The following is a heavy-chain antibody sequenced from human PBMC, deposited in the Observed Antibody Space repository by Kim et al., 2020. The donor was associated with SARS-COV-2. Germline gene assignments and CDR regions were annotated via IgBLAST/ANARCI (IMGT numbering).Heavy chain of an antibody. CDR3: ARDDYGDPNFYYYYGMDV. Sequence: GGSLRLSCAASGFTFSSYAMHWVRQAPGKGLEWVAVISYDGSNKYYADSVKGRFTISRDNSKNTLYLQMNSLRAEDTAVYYCARDDYGDPNFYYYYGMDVWGQGTTVTVSS. J-gene: IGHJ6*02. V-gene: IGHV3-30-3*01. D-gene: IGHD4-17*01. CDR1: GFTFSSYA. CDR2: ISYDGSNK.